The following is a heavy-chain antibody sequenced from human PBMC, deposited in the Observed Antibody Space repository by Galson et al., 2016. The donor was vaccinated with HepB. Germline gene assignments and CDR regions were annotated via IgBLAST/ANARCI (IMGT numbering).Heavy chain of an antibody. CDR3: ARDPGRIAAAGHFDS. D-gene: IGHD6-13*01. CDR1: GFLVSSHY. V-gene: IGHV3-53*01. J-gene: IGHJ5*01. CDR2: IYSGGAT. Sequence: SLRLSCAGSGFLVSSHYMNWVRQAPGKGLEWVAIIYSGGATYYAGSVKGRFTISRDNPKNTLYLQMDSLRADDTAIYYCARDPGRIAAAGHFDSCGQGTLVTVSS.